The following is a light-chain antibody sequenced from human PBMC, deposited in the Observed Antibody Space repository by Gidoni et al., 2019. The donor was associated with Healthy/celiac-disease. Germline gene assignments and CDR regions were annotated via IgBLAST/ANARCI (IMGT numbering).Light chain of an antibody. Sequence: QSALTQPRSVSGSPGQSVTISCTGTSSDVGGYNYVSWYQQHPGKAPKLMIYDVSKRPSGVPVRFSGSKSGNTASLTISGLQAEDEADYYCSSYAGSYTLVFGGGTKLTV. V-gene: IGLV2-11*01. CDR3: SSYAGSYTLV. CDR2: DVS. CDR1: SSDVGGYNY. J-gene: IGLJ2*01.